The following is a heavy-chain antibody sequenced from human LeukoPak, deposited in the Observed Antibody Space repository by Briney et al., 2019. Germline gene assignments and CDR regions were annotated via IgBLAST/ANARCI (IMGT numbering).Heavy chain of an antibody. D-gene: IGHD6-6*01. J-gene: IGHJ6*02. CDR1: GYTFTSYF. CDR3: ASALSSSSSYYYYYGIDV. CDR2: INPSGGST. Sequence: GASVKVSCKASGYTFTSYFMHWVRQAPGQGLEWMGIINPSGGSTNYAQKFQGRVTITADESTSTAYMELSSLRSEDTAVYYCASALSSSSSYYYYYGIDVWGQGTTVTVSS. V-gene: IGHV1-46*01.